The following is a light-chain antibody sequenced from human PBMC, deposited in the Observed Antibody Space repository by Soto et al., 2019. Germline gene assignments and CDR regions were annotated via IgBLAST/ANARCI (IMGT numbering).Light chain of an antibody. CDR2: DVS. CDR1: SSDVGGYNY. CDR3: SSYTSSSTPYV. Sequence: QSVLTQPAPVSGSPGQSITLSCTGTSSDVGGYNYVSWYQQHPGKAPKLMIYDVSNRPSGVSNRFSGSKSGNTASLTISGLQAEDEADYYCSSYTSSSTPYVFVTGTKVTVL. J-gene: IGLJ1*01. V-gene: IGLV2-14*01.